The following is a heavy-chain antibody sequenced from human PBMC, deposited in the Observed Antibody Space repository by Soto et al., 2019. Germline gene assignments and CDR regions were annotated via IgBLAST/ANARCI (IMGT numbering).Heavy chain of an antibody. CDR2: IYYSGST. Sequence: QLQLQESGPGLVKPSETLSLTCTVSGGSISSSSYYWGWIRQPPGKGLEWIGSIYYSGSTYYNPSLKSRVTISVDTSKNQFSLKLSSVTAADTAVYYCARHTEIEAPPGWLRIPVVAFDIWGQGTMVTVSS. CDR1: GGSISSSSYY. V-gene: IGHV4-39*01. D-gene: IGHD5-12*01. CDR3: ARHTEIEAPPGWLRIPVVAFDI. J-gene: IGHJ3*02.